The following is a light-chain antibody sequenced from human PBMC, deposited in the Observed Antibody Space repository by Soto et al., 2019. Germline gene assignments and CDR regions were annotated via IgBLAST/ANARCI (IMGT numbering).Light chain of an antibody. V-gene: IGLV1-44*01. CDR3: AVWDDSLNGVL. J-gene: IGLJ2*01. CDR1: SSNIGRYT. CDR2: SNN. Sequence: QSVLTQPPSASGAPGQRVTISCSGSSSNIGRYTVNWYQQLPGTAPKLLLYSNNQRPSGVPDGFSGSKSGTSASLAISGLQSEDEADDYCAVWDDSLNGVLFGGGTKLTVL.